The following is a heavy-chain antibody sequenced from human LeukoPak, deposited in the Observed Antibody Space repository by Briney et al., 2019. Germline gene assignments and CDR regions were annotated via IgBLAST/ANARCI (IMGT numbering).Heavy chain of an antibody. Sequence: GGSLRLSCAASGFTFRNYYMHWVRQAPGKGLEWVAVISLDGNNEYYADSVKGRFSLSRDNAKNSLYLQMNSLRAEDTALYYCAKGLNGYWGQGTLVTVSS. CDR3: AKGLNGY. CDR2: ISLDGNNE. CDR1: GFTFRNYY. D-gene: IGHD1-1*01. J-gene: IGHJ4*02. V-gene: IGHV3-30-3*01.